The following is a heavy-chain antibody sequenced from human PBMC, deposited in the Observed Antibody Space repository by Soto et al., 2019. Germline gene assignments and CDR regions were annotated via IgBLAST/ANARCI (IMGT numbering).Heavy chain of an antibody. J-gene: IGHJ4*02. D-gene: IGHD4-17*01. CDR3: ARTRVTTLDYFDY. CDR2: IIPIFGTA. CDR1: GGTFSSYA. V-gene: IGHV1-69*13. Sequence: VKVSCKASGGTFSSYAISWVRQAPGQGLEWVGGIIPIFGTANYAQKFQGRVTITADESTSTAYMELSSLRSEDTAVYYCARTRVTTLDYFDYWGQGTLVTVSS.